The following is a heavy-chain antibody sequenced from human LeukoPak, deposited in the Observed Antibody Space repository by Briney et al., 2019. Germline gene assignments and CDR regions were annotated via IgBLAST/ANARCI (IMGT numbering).Heavy chain of an antibody. V-gene: IGHV3-30*02. CDR3: AKDRRITIFGVVRDAFDI. Sequence: QPGGSLRLSCAASGFTFSSYGMHWVRQAPGKGLEWVAFIRYDGSNKYYADSVKGRFTISRDNSKNTLYLQMNSLRAEDTAVYYCAKDRRITIFGVVRDAFDIWGQGTMVTVSS. J-gene: IGHJ3*02. CDR2: IRYDGSNK. D-gene: IGHD3-3*01. CDR1: GFTFSSYG.